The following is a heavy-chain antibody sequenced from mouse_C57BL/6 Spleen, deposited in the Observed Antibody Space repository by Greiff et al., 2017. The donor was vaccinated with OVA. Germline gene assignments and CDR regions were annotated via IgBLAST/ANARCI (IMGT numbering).Heavy chain of an antibody. CDR3: ASHYREDFDY. CDR1: GYAFSSSW. CDR2: IYPGDGDT. Sequence: VQLQQSGPELVKPGASVKISCKASGYAFSSSWMNWVKQRPGKGLEWIGRIYPGDGDTNYNGKFKGKATLTADKSSSTAYMQLSSLTSEDSAVYFCASHYREDFDYWGQGTTLTVSS. V-gene: IGHV1-82*01. D-gene: IGHD1-1*02. J-gene: IGHJ2*01.